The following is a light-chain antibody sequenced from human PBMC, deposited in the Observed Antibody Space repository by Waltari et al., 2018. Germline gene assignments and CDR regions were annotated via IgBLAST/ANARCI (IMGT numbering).Light chain of an antibody. Sequence: QSALTQPASASGTPGERVTISCSGSSSNLGGNSVNWYQHIPGTAPKLLIHGNHQRPSAVPDRFSGSKSGTSASLVISVLQSEDEADYYGASWDDRLTGGVVFGGGTKLTVL. V-gene: IGLV1-44*01. CDR2: GNH. CDR3: ASWDDRLTGGVV. CDR1: SSNLGGNS. J-gene: IGLJ2*01.